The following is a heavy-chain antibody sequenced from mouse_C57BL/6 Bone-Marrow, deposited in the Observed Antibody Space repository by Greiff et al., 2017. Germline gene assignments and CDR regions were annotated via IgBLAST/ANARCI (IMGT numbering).Heavy chain of an antibody. CDR2: IYPRDGST. CDR3: ARRIPLDGCCWAGAMDY. Sequence: QVQLQQSGPELVKPGASVKLSCKASGYTFTSYDINWVKQRPGQGLEWIGWIYPRDGSTKYNEKFKGKATLTVDTSSSTAYMELHSLTSEDSAVYFGARRIPLDGCCWAGAMDYWGQGTSVTVSS. D-gene: IGHD2-3*01. CDR1: GYTFTSYD. J-gene: IGHJ4*01. V-gene: IGHV1-85*01.